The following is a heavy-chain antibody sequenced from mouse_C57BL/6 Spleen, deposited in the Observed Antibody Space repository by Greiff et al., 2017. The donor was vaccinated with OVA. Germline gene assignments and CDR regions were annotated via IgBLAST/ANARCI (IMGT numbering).Heavy chain of an antibody. CDR1: GYTFTSYW. J-gene: IGHJ2*01. V-gene: IGHV1-55*01. CDR3: ARSGVITTVVAFDY. D-gene: IGHD1-1*01. CDR2: IYPGSGST. Sequence: QVQLQQPGAELVKPGASVKMSCKASGYTFTSYWITWVKQRPGQGLEWIGDIYPGSGSTSYNEKFKSKATLTVDPSSSTAYMQLSSLTSEDSAVYCVARSGVITTVVAFDYWGQGTTLTVSS.